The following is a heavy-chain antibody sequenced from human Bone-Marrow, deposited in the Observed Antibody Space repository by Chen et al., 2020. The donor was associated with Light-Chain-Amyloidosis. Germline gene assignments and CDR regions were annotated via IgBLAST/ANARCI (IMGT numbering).Heavy chain of an antibody. Sequence: EVHLEQSGPEVKKPGESLKISCKGSGSTFPNYWIGWVRQMHGKGLEWMGVIYPDDSDARYSPSFEGQVTISADKSITTAYLQWRSLKASDTAMYYCARRRDGYNFDYWGQGTLVTVSS. CDR1: GSTFPNYW. CDR2: IYPDDSDA. CDR3: ARRRDGYNFDY. D-gene: IGHD5-12*01. V-gene: IGHV5-51*01. J-gene: IGHJ4*02.